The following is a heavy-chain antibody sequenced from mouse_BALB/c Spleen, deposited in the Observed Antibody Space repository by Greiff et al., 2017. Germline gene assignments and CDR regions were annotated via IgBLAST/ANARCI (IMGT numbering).Heavy chain of an antibody. Sequence: EVMLVESGGDLVKPGGSLKLSCAASGFTFSSYGMSWVRQTPDKRLEWVATISSGGSYTYYPDSVKGRFTISRDNAKNTLYLQMSSLKSEDTAMYYCARHEDTTVVAEDYYAMDYWGQGTSVTVSS. J-gene: IGHJ4*01. V-gene: IGHV5-6*01. CDR2: ISSGGSYT. CDR3: ARHEDTTVVAEDYYAMDY. CDR1: GFTFSSYG. D-gene: IGHD1-1*01.